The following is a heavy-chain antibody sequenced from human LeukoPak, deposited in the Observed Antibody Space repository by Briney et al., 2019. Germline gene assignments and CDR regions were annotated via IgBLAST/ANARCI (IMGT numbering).Heavy chain of an antibody. CDR2: IKQDGSEK. CDR3: ARGTLKAAATDFDY. J-gene: IGHJ4*02. Sequence: GGSLRLSCAASGFTSSIYWMSWVRQAPGKGLEWVANIKQDGSEKYYVDSVKGRFTISRDNAKNSLSLQMSSLRAEDTAVYYCARGTLKAAATDFDYWGQGTLVTVSS. V-gene: IGHV3-7*02. D-gene: IGHD6-13*01. CDR1: GFTSSIYW.